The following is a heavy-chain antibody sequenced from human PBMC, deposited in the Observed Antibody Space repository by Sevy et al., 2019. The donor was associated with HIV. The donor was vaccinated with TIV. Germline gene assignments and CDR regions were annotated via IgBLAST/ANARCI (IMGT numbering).Heavy chain of an antibody. CDR1: TFTFGHYA. Sequence: GGSLRLSCAASTFTFGHYAMHWVRQAPGKGLQWVAGISYEGSNEYYTDSVKGRFTISRDNSKNTLNLEMNNLRVEDTALYYCARDWGTPPTAILYYFDFCGQGIPVTVSS. D-gene: IGHD3-16*01. CDR2: ISYEGSNE. V-gene: IGHV3-30*04. J-gene: IGHJ4*02. CDR3: ARDWGTPPTAILYYFDF.